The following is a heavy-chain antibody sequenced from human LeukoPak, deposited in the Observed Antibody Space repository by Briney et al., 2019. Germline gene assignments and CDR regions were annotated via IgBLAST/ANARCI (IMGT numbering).Heavy chain of an antibody. J-gene: IGHJ3*01. D-gene: IGHD3-22*01. Sequence: GSLRLSCAASGFSVSNNYMSWVRQAPEKGLEWVSVIYSGGNTFYADSVKGRFTISRDNSKNTLYLQMSSLRVEDTAVYFCTRLNYDGSVTNAFDVWGQGTMVTVSS. CDR2: IYSGGNT. CDR3: TRLNYDGSVTNAFDV. V-gene: IGHV3-66*04. CDR1: GFSVSNNY.